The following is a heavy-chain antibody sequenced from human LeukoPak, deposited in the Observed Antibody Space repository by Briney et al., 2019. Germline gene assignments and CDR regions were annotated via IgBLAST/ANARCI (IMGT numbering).Heavy chain of an antibody. CDR1: AGSISGYY. CDR2: IYSTGST. V-gene: IGHV4-4*07. D-gene: IGHD4-11*01. J-gene: IGHJ4*02. Sequence: PSETLSLTCTVSAGSISGYYWTWIRQPAGKGLEWIGRIYSTGSTCYNPSLESRVTISLDTSNNQFSLKVTSVTAEDTAVYFCARGTEMTRVAGYYSFNYWGQGTLVSVSS. CDR3: ARGTEMTRVAGYYSFNY.